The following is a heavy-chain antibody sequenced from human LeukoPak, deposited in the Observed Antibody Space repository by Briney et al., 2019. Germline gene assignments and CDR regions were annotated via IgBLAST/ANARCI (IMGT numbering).Heavy chain of an antibody. CDR2: INHSGST. CDR3: ARGFLEWLGPPNCMDV. CDR1: GGSFSGYY. Sequence: PSETLSLTCAVYGGSFSGYYWSWIRQPPGKGLEWIGEINHSGSTNYNPSLKSRVTISVDTSKNQFSLKLSSVTAADTAVYYCARGFLEWLGPPNCMDVWGKGTTVTVSS. J-gene: IGHJ6*03. V-gene: IGHV4-34*01. D-gene: IGHD3-3*01.